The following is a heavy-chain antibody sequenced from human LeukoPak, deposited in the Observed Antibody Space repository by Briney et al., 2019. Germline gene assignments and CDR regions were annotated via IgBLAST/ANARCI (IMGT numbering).Heavy chain of an antibody. CDR3: VRESKVRGVLIRYFDS. CDR2: IYYSGTT. Sequence: SETLSLTCAVSGGSITSSGYDWGWIRQPPGKGLEWIGIIYYSGTTSYSSSLKSRVTISTDTPKNQFSLKLTSVTAADTAVYYCVRESKVRGVLIRYFDSWGQGTLVTVSS. CDR1: GGSITSSGYD. V-gene: IGHV4-39*07. J-gene: IGHJ4*02. D-gene: IGHD3-10*01.